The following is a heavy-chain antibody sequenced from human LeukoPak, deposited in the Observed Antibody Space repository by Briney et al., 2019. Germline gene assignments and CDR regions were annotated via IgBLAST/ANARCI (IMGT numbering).Heavy chain of an antibody. CDR2: ISGSGGST. CDR3: ARQYDYGDYPDY. J-gene: IGHJ4*02. D-gene: IGHD4-17*01. V-gene: IGHV3-23*01. CDR1: GFTFSSYG. Sequence: GGSLRLSCAASGFTFSSYGRSWVRQAPGKGLEWVSAISGSGGSTYYADSVKGRFTISRDNSKNTLYLQMNSLRAEDTAVYYCARQYDYGDYPDYWGQGTLVTVSS.